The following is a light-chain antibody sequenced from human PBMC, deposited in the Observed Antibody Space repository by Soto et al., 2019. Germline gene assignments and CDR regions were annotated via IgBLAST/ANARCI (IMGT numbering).Light chain of an antibody. CDR3: QQYGSSPKT. Sequence: EIVLTQSPGTLSLSPGERATLSCRASQSVSSSYLAWYQQKPGQAPRLLIYGASSRATGIPDRFSGSGSGIDFTLTISRLEPADFAVYYCQQYGSSPKTFGGGTKVEIK. CDR1: QSVSSSY. J-gene: IGKJ4*01. CDR2: GAS. V-gene: IGKV3-20*01.